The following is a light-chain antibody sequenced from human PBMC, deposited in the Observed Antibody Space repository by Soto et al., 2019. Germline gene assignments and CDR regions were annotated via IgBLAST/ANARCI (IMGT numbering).Light chain of an antibody. V-gene: IGKV1-5*01. J-gene: IGKJ1*01. Sequence: DIQMTQSPSTLPASVGDIVTITCRASQSISNWLAWYQQKTGTAPKVLIYHDSNLQSGVPSRFSGSGSGTEFNLTISSLQPDDFATYYCQNYNSYSEACGQGTKVDIK. CDR3: QNYNSYSEA. CDR2: HDS. CDR1: QSISNW.